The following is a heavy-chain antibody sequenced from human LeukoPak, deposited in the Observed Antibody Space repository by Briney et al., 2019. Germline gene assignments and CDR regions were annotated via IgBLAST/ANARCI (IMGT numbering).Heavy chain of an antibody. J-gene: IGHJ4*02. CDR2: INPSGGST. Sequence: ASVKVSCKASGYIFTGYYMHWVRQAPGQGLEWMGIINPSGGSTSYAQKFQGRVTMTRDTSTSTVYMELSSLRSEDTAVYYCAREGTVTTMPFDYWGQGTLVTVSS. CDR1: GYIFTGYY. V-gene: IGHV1-46*01. CDR3: AREGTVTTMPFDY. D-gene: IGHD4-11*01.